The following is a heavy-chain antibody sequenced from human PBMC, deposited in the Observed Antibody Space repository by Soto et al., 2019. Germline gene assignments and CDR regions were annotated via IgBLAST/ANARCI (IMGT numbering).Heavy chain of an antibody. CDR3: ARGYSSSSAAFYY. V-gene: IGHV3-30-3*01. Sequence: QVQLVESGGGVVQPGRSLRLSCAASGFTFRSYAMHWVRQAPGKGLEWVAIISYDASNKYYADSVKGRFTISRDNSKNTLYLQMNSLRAEDTAVYYCARGYSSSSAAFYYWGQGTLVTVSS. CDR2: ISYDASNK. CDR1: GFTFRSYA. J-gene: IGHJ4*02. D-gene: IGHD6-13*01.